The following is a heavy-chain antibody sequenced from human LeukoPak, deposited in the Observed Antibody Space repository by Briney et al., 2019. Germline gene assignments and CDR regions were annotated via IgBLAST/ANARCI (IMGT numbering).Heavy chain of an antibody. V-gene: IGHV3-23*01. J-gene: IGHJ4*02. CDR3: AKQRVVVVPAAMSHDY. Sequence: PGGSLRLSCAASGFTFSSYAMSWVRQAPGKGLEWVSAICGSGGSTYYADSVKGRFTISRDNSKNTLYLQMNSLRAEDTAVYYCAKQRVVVVPAAMSHDYWGQGTLVTVSS. D-gene: IGHD2-2*01. CDR1: GFTFSSYA. CDR2: ICGSGGST.